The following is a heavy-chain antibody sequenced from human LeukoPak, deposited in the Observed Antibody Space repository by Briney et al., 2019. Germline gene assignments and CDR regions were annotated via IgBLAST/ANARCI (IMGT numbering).Heavy chain of an antibody. V-gene: IGHV4-59*08. J-gene: IGHJ3*02. Sequence: SEALSLTCTVSGGSISSYYWSWIRQPPGKGLEWIGYIYYSGSANYNLSLKSRVPISVDTSKNQFSLKLSSVTAADTAVYYCARHLSMIEGDAFDIWGQGTMVTVSS. D-gene: IGHD3-22*01. CDR2: IYYSGSA. CDR1: GGSISSYY. CDR3: ARHLSMIEGDAFDI.